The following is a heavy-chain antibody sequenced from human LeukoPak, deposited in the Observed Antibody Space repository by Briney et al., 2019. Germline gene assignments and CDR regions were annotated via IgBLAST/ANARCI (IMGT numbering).Heavy chain of an antibody. CDR3: ARGHYDSSGYDY. Sequence: ASVKVSCKASGYTFTSYDMNWVRQATGQGLEWMGWMNPNSGNTGYAQKFQGRVTMTRNTSISTAYMELSSLRSEDTAVYYCARGHYDSSGYDYWGQGTLVTVSS. CDR1: GYTFTSYD. V-gene: IGHV1-8*01. J-gene: IGHJ4*02. CDR2: MNPNSGNT. D-gene: IGHD3-22*01.